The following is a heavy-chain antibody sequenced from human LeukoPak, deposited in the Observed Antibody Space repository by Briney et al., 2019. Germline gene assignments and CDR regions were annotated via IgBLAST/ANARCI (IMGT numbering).Heavy chain of an antibody. Sequence: SETLSLTCAVYGGSFSDYYWSWIRQPPGKGLEWIGEINPSGSTNYSPSLKSRVTISVDTSKNQFSLKLSSVTAADTAVYYCARRYSSWVRHGYFQHWGQGTLVTVSS. V-gene: IGHV4-34*01. CDR2: INPSGST. CDR1: GGSFSDYY. J-gene: IGHJ1*01. D-gene: IGHD6-6*01. CDR3: ARRYSSWVRHGYFQH.